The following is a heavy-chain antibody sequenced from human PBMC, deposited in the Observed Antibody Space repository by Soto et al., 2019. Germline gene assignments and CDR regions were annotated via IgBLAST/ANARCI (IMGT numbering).Heavy chain of an antibody. Sequence: PSETLSLTCAVSGGSFTSNNWWTWVRQPPGQGLAWIGEIYRTGSTNYNPSLKSRVTISLDKSENQFSLKVTSLTAADTAVYYGASRDPGTSVDYWGQGTLVTVSS. CDR3: ASRDPGTSVDY. CDR1: GGSFTSNNW. CDR2: IYRTGST. J-gene: IGHJ4*02. D-gene: IGHD1-7*01. V-gene: IGHV4-4*02.